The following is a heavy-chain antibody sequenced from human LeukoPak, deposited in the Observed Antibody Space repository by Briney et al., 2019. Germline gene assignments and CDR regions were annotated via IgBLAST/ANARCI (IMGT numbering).Heavy chain of an antibody. J-gene: IGHJ6*03. CDR2: ISSSSRTI. CDR1: GFTFSSYS. CDR3: ANLGDRRQLVQGPRRYYYMDV. V-gene: IGHV3-48*01. Sequence: GGSLRLSCAASGFTFSSYSMNWVREAPGEGLECISYISSSSRTIYYAHSVKGRLTISRDNAKNSLYLQMNSLRAEDTAGYYCANLGDRRQLVQGPRRYYYMDVWGKGTTVTVSS. D-gene: IGHD6-13*01.